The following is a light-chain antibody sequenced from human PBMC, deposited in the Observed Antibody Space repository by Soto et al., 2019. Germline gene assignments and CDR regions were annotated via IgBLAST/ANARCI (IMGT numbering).Light chain of an antibody. CDR1: QSVSPSS. CDR2: GAS. Sequence: EIVLTQSPGTLSLSPGERATLSCRASQSVSPSSLAWYQQKPGQAPRLLIYGASSRATGIPDRFSGSGSGTDFTLTISRLEPEDVAVYYCQQYGNSPPNTFGQGTKLEIK. J-gene: IGKJ2*01. V-gene: IGKV3-20*01. CDR3: QQYGNSPPNT.